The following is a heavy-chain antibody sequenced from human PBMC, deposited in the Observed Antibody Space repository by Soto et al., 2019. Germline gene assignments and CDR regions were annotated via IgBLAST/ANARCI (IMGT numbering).Heavy chain of an antibody. D-gene: IGHD6-13*01. V-gene: IGHV1-8*01. CDR2: MNPNSGNT. Sequence: QVQLVQSGAEVKKPGASVKVSCKASGYTFTSYDINWVRQATGQGLEWMGWMNPNSGNTAYAQKFHGRVTMTRNTSISPASMALSSLRSEATAVYYCAREQQVGGFDPWGQGNLVTVSS. J-gene: IGHJ5*02. CDR1: GYTFTSYD. CDR3: AREQQVGGFDP.